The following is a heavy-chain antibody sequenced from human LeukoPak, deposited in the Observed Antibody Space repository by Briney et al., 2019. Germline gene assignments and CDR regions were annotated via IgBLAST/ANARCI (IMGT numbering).Heavy chain of an antibody. D-gene: IGHD3-22*01. CDR2: IYYSGST. V-gene: IGHV4-39*07. J-gene: IGHJ4*02. Sequence: SETLSLTCTVSGGSISSSSYYWGWIRQPPGKGLEWIGSIYYSGSTYYNPSLKSRVTISVDTSKNQFSLKLTSVTAADTAVYYCARVSSGYYYITYYFDYWGQGTLVTVSS. CDR3: ARVSSGYYYITYYFDY. CDR1: GGSISSSSYY.